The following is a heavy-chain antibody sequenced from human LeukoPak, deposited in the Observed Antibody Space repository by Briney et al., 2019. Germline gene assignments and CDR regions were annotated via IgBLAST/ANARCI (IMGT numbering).Heavy chain of an antibody. CDR2: IYYSGST. D-gene: IGHD1-26*01. V-gene: IGHV4-34*01. J-gene: IGHJ4*02. Sequence: SETLSLTCAVYGGSFSGYYWSWIRQPPGKGLEWIGSIYYSGSTYYNPSLKSRVTISVDTSKNQFSLKLSSVTAADTAVYYCARVWELLFDYWGQGTLVTVSS. CDR3: ARVWELLFDY. CDR1: GGSFSGYY.